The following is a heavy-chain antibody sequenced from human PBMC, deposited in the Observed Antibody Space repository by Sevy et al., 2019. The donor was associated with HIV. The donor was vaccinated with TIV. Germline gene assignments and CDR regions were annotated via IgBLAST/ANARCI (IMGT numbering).Heavy chain of an antibody. CDR3: ARDVVGQYYYDSSGYYYKDY. CDR1: GYTFTSYG. J-gene: IGHJ4*02. CDR2: ISAYNGNT. Sequence: ASVKVSCKASGYTFTSYGISWVRQAPGQGLEWMGWISAYNGNTNYAQKLQGRVTVTTDTSTSTAYMELRSLRSDDTAVYYCARDVVGQYYYDSSGYYYKDYWGQGTLVTVSS. D-gene: IGHD3-22*01. V-gene: IGHV1-18*01.